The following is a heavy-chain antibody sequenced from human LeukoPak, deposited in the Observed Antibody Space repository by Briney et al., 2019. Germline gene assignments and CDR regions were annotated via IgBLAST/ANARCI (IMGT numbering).Heavy chain of an antibody. CDR3: ARDWQLQFYGMDV. Sequence: GRSLRLSCAASGFTFSSYGMYWVRQAPGKGLEWVALMSYDGSNKYYADSVKGRFTISRDNSKNTLYVQMNSLRAEDTAVYYCARDWQLQFYGMDVWGQGTTVTVSS. CDR2: MSYDGSNK. V-gene: IGHV3-30*03. J-gene: IGHJ6*02. D-gene: IGHD2-15*01. CDR1: GFTFSSYG.